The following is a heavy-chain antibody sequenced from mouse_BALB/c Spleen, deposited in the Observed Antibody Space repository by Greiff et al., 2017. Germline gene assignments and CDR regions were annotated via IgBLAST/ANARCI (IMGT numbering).Heavy chain of an antibody. J-gene: IGHJ4*01. CDR1: GYSFTGYY. Sequence: EVQLQQSGPELVKPGASVKISCKASGYSFTGYYMHWVKQSHVKSLEWIGRINPYNGATSYNQNFKDKVSLTVDKSSSTAYMELHSLTSEDSAVYYCARDGNYAMDYWGQGTSVTVS. CDR3: ARDGNYAMDY. D-gene: IGHD2-1*01. V-gene: IGHV1-31*01. CDR2: INPYNGAT.